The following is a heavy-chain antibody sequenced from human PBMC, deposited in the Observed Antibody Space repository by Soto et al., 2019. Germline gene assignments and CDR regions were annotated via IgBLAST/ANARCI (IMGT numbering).Heavy chain of an antibody. J-gene: IGHJ4*02. Sequence: QAQLQESGPGLVKPSETLSLTCTVSGGSISSYYWSWIRQPAGKGLQWIGRIYTSGSTNYNPSLKSRVTMSVDTSKNQFYLKLSSVTAADTAVYYCARACSSTSCYDVFDSWGQGTLVTVSS. CDR3: ARACSSTSCYDVFDS. CDR1: GGSISSYY. D-gene: IGHD2-2*01. V-gene: IGHV4-4*07. CDR2: IYTSGST.